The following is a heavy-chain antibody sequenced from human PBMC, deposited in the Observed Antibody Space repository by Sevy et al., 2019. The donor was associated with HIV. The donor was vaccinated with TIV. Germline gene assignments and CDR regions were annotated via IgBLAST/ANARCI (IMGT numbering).Heavy chain of an antibody. V-gene: IGHV3-30-3*01. CDR3: ARDRSYYGSGSYSAFDM. J-gene: IGHJ3*02. CDR2: ISYDGSNK. D-gene: IGHD3-10*01. CDR1: GFTFSNYA. Sequence: GGSLRLSCAASGFTFSNYAIHWVRQAPGKGLEWVAVISYDGSNKYYADSVKGRFTISRDNSKNTLYLQMNSLRTEETAVYYCARDRSYYGSGSYSAFDMWGQGTVVTVSS.